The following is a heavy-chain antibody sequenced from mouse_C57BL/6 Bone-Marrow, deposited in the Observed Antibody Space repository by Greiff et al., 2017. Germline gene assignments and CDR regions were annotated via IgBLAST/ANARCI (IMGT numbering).Heavy chain of an antibody. CDR2: IDPEGGDT. Sequence: EVKLQESGAELVKPGASVKLSCTASGFNITDYYMHWVNQRTEQGLEWIGRIDPEGGDTKYAAKFKGKATLTADTSSNTAYLQLSSLTSEDTAVYYCALGVATNYYVWGTGTTVTVSS. D-gene: IGHD1-1*02. CDR3: ALGVATNYYV. CDR1: GFNITDYY. V-gene: IGHV14-2*01. J-gene: IGHJ1*03.